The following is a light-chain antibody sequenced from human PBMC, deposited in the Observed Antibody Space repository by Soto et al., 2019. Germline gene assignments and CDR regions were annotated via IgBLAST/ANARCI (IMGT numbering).Light chain of an antibody. CDR3: SSYAGSNNLV. CDR2: EVS. V-gene: IGLV2-8*01. J-gene: IGLJ2*01. CDR1: SSDVGGYNY. Sequence: QSALTQPPSASGSPGQSVTISCTGTSSDVGGYNYVSWYQQHPGKAPKLMIYEVSKRPSGVPDRFSGSKSGNTASLTVSGLQAEDGADYYCSSYAGSNNLVFGGGTK.